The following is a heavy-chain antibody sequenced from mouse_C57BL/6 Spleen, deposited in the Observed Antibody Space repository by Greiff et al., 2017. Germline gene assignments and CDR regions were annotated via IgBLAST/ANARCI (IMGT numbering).Heavy chain of an antibody. CDR3: TRNTVPHYYFDY. J-gene: IGHJ2*01. CDR2: IRNKANNHAT. V-gene: IGHV6-6*01. D-gene: IGHD1-1*01. CDR1: GFTFSDAW. Sequence: EVQRVESGGGLVQPGGSMKLSCAASGFTFSDAWMDWVRQSPEKGLEWVAEIRNKANNHATYYAESVKGRFTISRDDSKSSVYLQMNSLRAEDTGIYYCTRNTVPHYYFDYWGQGTTLTVSS.